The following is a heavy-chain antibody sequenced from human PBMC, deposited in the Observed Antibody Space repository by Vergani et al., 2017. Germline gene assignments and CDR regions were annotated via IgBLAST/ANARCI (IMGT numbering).Heavy chain of an antibody. Sequence: QVQLVESGGGVVQPGRSLRLSCAASGFTFSSYGMHWVRQAPGKGLEWVAVIWYDGSNKYYADSVKGRFTISRDNAKDSLYLQMNSLRAEDTALYYCAKEENSSSWYERRGTKYFQHWGQGTLVTVSS. CDR2: IWYDGSNK. J-gene: IGHJ1*01. CDR3: AKEENSSSWYERRGTKYFQH. V-gene: IGHV3-33*03. D-gene: IGHD6-13*01. CDR1: GFTFSSYG.